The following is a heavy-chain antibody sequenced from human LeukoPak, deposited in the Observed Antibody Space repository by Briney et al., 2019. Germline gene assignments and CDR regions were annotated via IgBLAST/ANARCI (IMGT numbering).Heavy chain of an antibody. D-gene: IGHD3-22*01. CDR3: AHRSIRYFDNSGYLS. J-gene: IGHJ5*02. V-gene: IGHV2-5*02. CDR2: IYWDDDK. Sequence: SGPTLVNPTQTLTLTCPFSGFSLSTSGVGVGWIRQPPGKALEWLALIYWDDDKRYSPSLKSRLTITKDTSKNQVVLTMTNMHPVDSATYFCAHRSIRYFDNSGYLSWGQGTLVTVSS. CDR1: GFSLSTSGVG.